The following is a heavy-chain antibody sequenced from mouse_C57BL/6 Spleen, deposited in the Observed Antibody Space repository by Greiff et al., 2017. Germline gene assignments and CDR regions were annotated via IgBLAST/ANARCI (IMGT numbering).Heavy chain of an antibody. CDR3: AKSDYAFDY. Sequence: QVQLKESGPELVKPGASVKISCKASGYSFTSYYIHWVKQRPGQGLEWIGWIYPGSGNTKYTEKFKGKATLTADTSSSTAYMQLSSLTSEDSAVYYCAKSDYAFDYWGQGTTLTVSS. D-gene: IGHD2-4*01. CDR1: GYSFTSYY. V-gene: IGHV1-66*01. J-gene: IGHJ2*01. CDR2: IYPGSGNT.